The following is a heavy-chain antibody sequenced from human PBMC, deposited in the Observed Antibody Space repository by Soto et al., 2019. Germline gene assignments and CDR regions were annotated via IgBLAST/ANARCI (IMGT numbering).Heavy chain of an antibody. J-gene: IGHJ4*02. CDR3: ARGVSTYEHDY. Sequence: GGSLRLSCAASGFTFSSYGMHWVRQAPGKGLEWVAVIWYDGSNKYYADSVKGRFTISRDNSKNTLYLQMNSLRAEDTAVYYCARGVSTYEHDYWGQGTLVTVSS. CDR1: GFTFSSYG. D-gene: IGHD5-12*01. CDR2: IWYDGSNK. V-gene: IGHV3-33*01.